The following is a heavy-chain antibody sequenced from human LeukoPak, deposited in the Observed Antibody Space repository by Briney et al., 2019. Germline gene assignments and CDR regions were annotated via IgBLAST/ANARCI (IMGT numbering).Heavy chain of an antibody. J-gene: IGHJ4*02. CDR3: ARALWFGELFLDY. Sequence: SETLSFTCAVYGGSFSGYYWSWIRQPPGKGLEWIGEINHSGSTNYNPSLKSRVTISVDTSKNQFSLKLSSVTAADTAVYYCARALWFGELFLDYWGQGTLVTVSS. CDR2: INHSGST. V-gene: IGHV4-34*01. D-gene: IGHD3-10*01. CDR1: GGSFSGYY.